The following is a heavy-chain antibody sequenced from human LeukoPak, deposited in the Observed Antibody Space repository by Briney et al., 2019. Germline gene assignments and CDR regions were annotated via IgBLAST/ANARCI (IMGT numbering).Heavy chain of an antibody. J-gene: IGHJ6*02. D-gene: IGHD6-6*01. V-gene: IGHV3-21*01. CDR2: ISSSSSYI. Sequence: GGSLRLSCAASGFTFSSYSMNWVRQAPGKGLEWVSSISSSSSYIYYADSVKGRFTISRDNAKNSLYLQMNSLRAEDTAVYYCARADSSSSDWPYYYYGMDVWGQGTTVTVSS. CDR1: GFTFSSYS. CDR3: ARADSSSSDWPYYYYGMDV.